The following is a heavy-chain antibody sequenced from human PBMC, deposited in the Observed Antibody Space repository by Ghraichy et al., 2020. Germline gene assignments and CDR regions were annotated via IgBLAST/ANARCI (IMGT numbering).Heavy chain of an antibody. CDR1: GFTFSNYA. CDR2: INAVDANT. Sequence: GGSLRLSCAASGFTFSNYAMNWVRQAPGKGLEWVSSINAVDANTHYADSVKGRFTISRDNSKNTLYLQMNSLRAEDTAIYYCAKQFLDHAWGQGTLVTVSS. D-gene: IGHD1-14*01. CDR3: AKQFLDHA. V-gene: IGHV3-23*01. J-gene: IGHJ5*02.